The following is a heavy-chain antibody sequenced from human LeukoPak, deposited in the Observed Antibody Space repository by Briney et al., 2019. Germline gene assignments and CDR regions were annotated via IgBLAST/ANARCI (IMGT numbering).Heavy chain of an antibody. D-gene: IGHD2-21*02. CDR1: GGTFSSYA. Sequence: SVKVSCKASGGTFSSYAISWVRQAPGQGLAWMRRIIPILGILNYAQKFQGRVTITADKSTSTAYMELSSLRSQDTAVYYCARSEHIVVVTATSPDYYYGMDVWGQGTTVTVSS. V-gene: IGHV1-69*04. J-gene: IGHJ6*02. CDR2: IIPILGIL. CDR3: ARSEHIVVVTATSPDYYYGMDV.